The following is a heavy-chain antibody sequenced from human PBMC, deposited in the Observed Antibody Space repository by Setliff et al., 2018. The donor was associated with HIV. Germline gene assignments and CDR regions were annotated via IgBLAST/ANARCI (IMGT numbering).Heavy chain of an antibody. CDR3: ARDPAVASREVAFDI. CDR1: GGSISSGNNY. V-gene: IGHV4-30-4*08. D-gene: IGHD2-21*01. CDR2: IYYSGNT. J-gene: IGHJ3*02. Sequence: SETLSLTCTVSGGSISSGNNYWSWIRQPPGKGLEWIAYIYYSGNTYYNPSLKSRATISVDTSKNQFSLKLNSVTVADTAVYYCARDPAVASREVAFDIWGQGTMVNVSS.